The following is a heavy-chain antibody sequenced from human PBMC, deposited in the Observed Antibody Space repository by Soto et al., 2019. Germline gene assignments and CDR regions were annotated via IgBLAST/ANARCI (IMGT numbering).Heavy chain of an antibody. CDR2: IYYSGST. J-gene: IGHJ5*02. Sequence: SETLSLTCSVSGGSISSGYYYWSWIRQPPGKGLEWIGYIYYSGSTNYNPSLKSRVTISVDTSKNQFSLKLSSVTAADTAVYYCARDRPDYYDSSGIEPWGQGTLVTVSS. V-gene: IGHV4-61*01. CDR1: GGSISSGYYY. D-gene: IGHD3-22*01. CDR3: ARDRPDYYDSSGIEP.